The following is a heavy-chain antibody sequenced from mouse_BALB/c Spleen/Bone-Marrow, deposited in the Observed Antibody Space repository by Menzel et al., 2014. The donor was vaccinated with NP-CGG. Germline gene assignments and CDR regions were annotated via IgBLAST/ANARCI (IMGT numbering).Heavy chain of an antibody. Sequence: VQLQQSGAELVRTGISVKISCKGSGYTFTDYGIHWVRQSHAKSLEWIGVLITYYGDASYNPRFKGKATMTVDKSSSTAYMEIARLTSEDSAIYYCARWDGKYAMDYWGQATSVTVSS. CDR2: LITYYGDA. V-gene: IGHV1S137*01. J-gene: IGHJ4*01. CDR1: GYTFTDYG. CDR3: ARWDGKYAMDY. D-gene: IGHD2-1*01.